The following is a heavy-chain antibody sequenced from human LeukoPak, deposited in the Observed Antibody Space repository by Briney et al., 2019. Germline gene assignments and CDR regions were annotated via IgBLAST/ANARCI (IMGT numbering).Heavy chain of an antibody. CDR1: GGTFSSYA. Sequence: SVKVSCKASGGTFSSYAISWVRQAPGQGLEWMGGIIPIFGTGNYAQKFQGRVTITADESTSTAYMELSSLRSEDTAVYYCARDSRNYQPLYYYYMDVWGKGTTVTVSS. V-gene: IGHV1-69*13. CDR2: IIPIFGTG. D-gene: IGHD1-7*01. CDR3: ARDSRNYQPLYYYYMDV. J-gene: IGHJ6*03.